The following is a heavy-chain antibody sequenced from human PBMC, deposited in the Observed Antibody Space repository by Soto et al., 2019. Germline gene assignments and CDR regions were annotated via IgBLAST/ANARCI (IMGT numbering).Heavy chain of an antibody. J-gene: IGHJ6*02. D-gene: IGHD1-26*01. Sequence: QVQLVQSGAEVKKPGSSVKVSCKASGGTFTSYTISWVRQAPGQGLEWMGRFMPLLGISKYAQRFQGRVTITADKSTTTAYMELSSLRSEDTTVYYCARGRENGMDVWGQGTTVTVSS. CDR3: ARGRENGMDV. V-gene: IGHV1-69*02. CDR2: FMPLLGIS. CDR1: GGTFTSYT.